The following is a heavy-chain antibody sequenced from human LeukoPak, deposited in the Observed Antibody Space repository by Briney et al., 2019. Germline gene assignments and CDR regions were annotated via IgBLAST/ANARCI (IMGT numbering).Heavy chain of an antibody. CDR1: RFSFSDYT. CDR3: ARDRRVTPMYFFDF. CDR2: IRHSGVDS. V-gene: IGHV3-23*01. Sequence: PGGSLRLSCAASRFSFSDYTMSWVRQLPGKGLEWVSGIRHSGVDSSYADSVKGRFTISRDNSKNMLYLQMNSLRDDDTGVYYCARDRRVTPMYFFDFWGQGTPVTVSS. J-gene: IGHJ4*02. D-gene: IGHD2-21*02.